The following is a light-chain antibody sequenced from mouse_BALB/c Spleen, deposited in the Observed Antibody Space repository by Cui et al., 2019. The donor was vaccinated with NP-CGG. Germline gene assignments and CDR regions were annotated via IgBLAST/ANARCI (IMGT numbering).Light chain of an antibody. CDR1: TGAVTTSNY. Sequence: QPVVTQDSPLTTSPGETVTLTCRSSTGAVTTSNYANWVQEKPDHLFTGLTGGTNNRAPGVPARFSGSLIGDKAALTITGAQTEDEAIYFCALWYSNHWVFGGGTKLTVL. CDR2: GTN. V-gene: IGLV1*01. J-gene: IGLJ1*01. CDR3: ALWYSNHWV.